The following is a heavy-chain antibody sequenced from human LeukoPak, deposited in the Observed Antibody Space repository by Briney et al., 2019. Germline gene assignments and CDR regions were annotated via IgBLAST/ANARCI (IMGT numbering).Heavy chain of an antibody. CDR2: ISSSSSTI. J-gene: IGHJ3*02. Sequence: GGSLRLSCAASGFTFSDYYMSWIRQAPGKGLEWVSYISSSSSTIYYADSVKGRFTISRDNSKNTLYLQMNSLRAEDTAVYYCARVRAGSSWSFDAFDIWGQGTKVTVSS. D-gene: IGHD6-13*01. CDR3: ARVRAGSSWSFDAFDI. CDR1: GFTFSDYY. V-gene: IGHV3-11*04.